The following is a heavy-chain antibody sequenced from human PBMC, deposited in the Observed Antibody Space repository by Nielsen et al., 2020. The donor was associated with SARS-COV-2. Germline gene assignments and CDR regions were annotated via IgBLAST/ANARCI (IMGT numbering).Heavy chain of an antibody. Sequence: GESLKISCAASGFTFSNYGIHWVRQAPGKGLEWVAVISYDGSNEYYSDSVKGRFTISRDNSKDTLYLQMNSLRADDTAVYYCATSPGITGTNVNYYYYYGMDVWGQGTTVTVSS. CDR1: GFTFSNYG. J-gene: IGHJ6*02. V-gene: IGHV3-30*03. CDR3: ATSPGITGTNVNYYYYYGMDV. D-gene: IGHD1-20*01. CDR2: ISYDGSNE.